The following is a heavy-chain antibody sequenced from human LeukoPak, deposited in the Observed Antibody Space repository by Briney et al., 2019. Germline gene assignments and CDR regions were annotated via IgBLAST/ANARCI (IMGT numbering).Heavy chain of an antibody. J-gene: IGHJ4*02. Sequence: GGALRLSCAASGFTFSSYAMSWVRQAPGRGLEWVSAISGSGGSTYYADAVKGRFTISRDNSKNTLYLQRNSLRAEDTAVYYCAKGGRARVFDYWGQGTLVTVSS. CDR2: ISGSGGST. CDR3: AKGGRARVFDY. V-gene: IGHV3-23*01. CDR1: GFTFSSYA.